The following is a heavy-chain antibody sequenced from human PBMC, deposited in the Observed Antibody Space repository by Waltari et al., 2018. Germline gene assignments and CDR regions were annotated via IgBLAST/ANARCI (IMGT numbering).Heavy chain of an antibody. CDR3: ASHSSGWYRNFQH. CDR2: INPSGST. Sequence: QVQLQQWGAGLLKPSETLSLTCAVYGGSFSGYYWRWIRQPPGTGLEWIGEINPSGSTNYNPSLKSRVTISVDTSKNQFSLKLSSVTAADTAVYYCASHSSGWYRNFQHWGQGTLVTVSS. CDR1: GGSFSGYY. J-gene: IGHJ1*01. V-gene: IGHV4-34*01. D-gene: IGHD6-19*01.